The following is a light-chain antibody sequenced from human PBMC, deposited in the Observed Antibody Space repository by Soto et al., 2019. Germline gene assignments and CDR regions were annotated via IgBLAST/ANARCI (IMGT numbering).Light chain of an antibody. V-gene: IGLV1-40*01. CDR3: QSYDSSLSGSRV. Sequence: QSVLTQPPSVSGAPGQRVTISCTGSSSNIGAGYDVPWYQQLPGTAPKLLIYHNSNRPSGVPDRFSGSKSGTSASLAITGLQAEDEADYYCQSYDSSLSGSRVFGTGTKVTVL. J-gene: IGLJ1*01. CDR2: HNS. CDR1: SSNIGAGYD.